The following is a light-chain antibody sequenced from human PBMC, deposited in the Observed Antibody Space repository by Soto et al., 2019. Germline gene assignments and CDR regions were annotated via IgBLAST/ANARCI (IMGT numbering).Light chain of an antibody. CDR1: QNINNY. Sequence: DIQMTQSPSSLSASVGYRFTITCQASQNINNYLNWYQQKPGRAPKLLIHDASNLEAGVPSRLRGSGSGTDFTFTISRLHPEDTPTYYCQQYENLPTFGQGTRVEIK. CDR3: QQYENLPT. V-gene: IGKV1-33*01. J-gene: IGKJ5*01. CDR2: DAS.